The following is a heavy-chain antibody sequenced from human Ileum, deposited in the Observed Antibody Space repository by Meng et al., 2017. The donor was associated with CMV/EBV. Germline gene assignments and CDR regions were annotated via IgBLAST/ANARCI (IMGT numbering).Heavy chain of an antibody. CDR2: IYPQNGGT. D-gene: IGHD3-9*01. CDR3: VKEDWYFDF. CDR1: GYTFTAKH. V-gene: IGHV1-2*02. J-gene: IGHJ4*02. Sequence: QVRQVKSGPEVKTPGAPVKVSCKTSGYTFTAKHLHWVRQAPGQGLEWMGWIYPQNGGTYFAQKFQGRVTMTSDTSITTAYMELSSLTSDDTAIYYCVKEDWYFDFWGQGTLVTVSS.